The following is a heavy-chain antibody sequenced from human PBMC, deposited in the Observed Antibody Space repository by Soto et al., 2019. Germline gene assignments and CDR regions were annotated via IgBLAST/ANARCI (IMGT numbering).Heavy chain of an antibody. CDR2: ISYDGSNK. CDR1: GFTFSSYA. Sequence: QVQLVESGGGVVQPGRSLRLSCAASGFTFSSYAMHWVCQAPGKGLEWVAVISYDGSNKYYADSVKGRFTISRDNSKKTRDLQINSLRAEDTAVYYCATPIFGVVIKYYFDYWGQGTLVTVSS. V-gene: IGHV3-30-3*01. D-gene: IGHD3-3*01. CDR3: ATPIFGVVIKYYFDY. J-gene: IGHJ4*02.